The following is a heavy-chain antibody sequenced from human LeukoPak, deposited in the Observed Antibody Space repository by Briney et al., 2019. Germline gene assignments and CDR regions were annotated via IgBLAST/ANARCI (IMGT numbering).Heavy chain of an antibody. CDR1: GFTFSTYA. Sequence: GSLRLSCSASGFTFSTYAMHWVRQAPGKGLEYVSTIGSNGGSTYYADSVKGRFTISRDNSKNTLYLQMSSLRAEDTALYYCVKEEVGYHAILTGYYSSYYFDYWGQGTLVTVSS. CDR2: IGSNGGST. CDR3: VKEEVGYHAILTGYYSSYYFDY. D-gene: IGHD3-9*01. J-gene: IGHJ4*02. V-gene: IGHV3-64D*06.